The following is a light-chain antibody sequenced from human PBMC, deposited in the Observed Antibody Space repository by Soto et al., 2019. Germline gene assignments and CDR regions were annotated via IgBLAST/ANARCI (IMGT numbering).Light chain of an antibody. CDR1: TIMVGSYNL. CDR2: EGS. Sequence: QSVLTQPASVSGSPERSIPSSSPETTIMVGSYNLVSWYQQHPGKAPKLMIYEGSKRPSGVSNRFSGSKSGNTASLTISGLQAEDEADYYCCSFAGSSPWVFGGGTKLTVL. V-gene: IGLV2-23*01. J-gene: IGLJ3*02. CDR3: CSFAGSSPWV.